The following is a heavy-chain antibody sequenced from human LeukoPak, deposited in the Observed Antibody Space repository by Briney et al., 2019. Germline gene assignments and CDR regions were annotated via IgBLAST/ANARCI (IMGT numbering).Heavy chain of an antibody. Sequence: PGGSLRLSCAASGFTFDDYAMHWVRQAPGKGLEWVSGISWNSGSIGYADSVKGRFTISRDNAKNSLYLQMNSLRAEDTALYYCAKDMSYDSSGYFYWGQGTLVTVSS. D-gene: IGHD3-22*01. CDR2: ISWNSGSI. CDR1: GFTFDDYA. V-gene: IGHV3-9*01. J-gene: IGHJ4*02. CDR3: AKDMSYDSSGYFY.